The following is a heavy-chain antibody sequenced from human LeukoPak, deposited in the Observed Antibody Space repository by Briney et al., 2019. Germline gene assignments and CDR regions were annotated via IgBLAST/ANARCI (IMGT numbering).Heavy chain of an antibody. CDR2: ISTYIGVT. Sequence: ASVNVSCKTSGFMFTSLGVSWVRQAPGQGLEWMGWISTYIGVTHYAEKFEDRVTMTIDTSTTTAYMELRSLRYDDTAVYYCARDSDYSGNGNGDWFDPWGQGTVVTVSS. V-gene: IGHV1-18*04. J-gene: IGHJ5*02. CDR1: GFMFTSLG. D-gene: IGHD4-11*01. CDR3: ARDSDYSGNGNGDWFDP.